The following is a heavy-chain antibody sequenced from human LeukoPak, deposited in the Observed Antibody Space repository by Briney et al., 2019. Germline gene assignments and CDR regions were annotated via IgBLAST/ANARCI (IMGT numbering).Heavy chain of an antibody. D-gene: IGHD2-2*02. CDR2: IRGSGGTI. CDR3: ARDGSRYCSATSCYTGYYYYGMDV. CDR1: GFTFSDYY. Sequence: GGSLRLSCAASGFTFSDYYMSWIRQAPGKGLEGVSYIRGSGGTIYYADSVKGRFTISWDNAKNSLYLQMNSLRAEDTAVYYCARDGSRYCSATSCYTGYYYYGMDVWGQGTTVTVSS. V-gene: IGHV3-11*01. J-gene: IGHJ6*02.